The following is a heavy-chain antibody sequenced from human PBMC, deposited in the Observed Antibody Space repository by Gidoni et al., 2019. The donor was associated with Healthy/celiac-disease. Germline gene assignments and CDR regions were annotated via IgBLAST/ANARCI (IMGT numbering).Heavy chain of an antibody. CDR3: ATGVYDAFDI. CDR1: GSTFSSYA. V-gene: IGHV3-30-3*01. Sequence: QVQLVESGGGVVQPGRSLRLPCAASGSTFSSYAMPWGRRAPGKGLEWVAVISYDGSNKYYADSVKGRFTISRDNSKNTLYLQMNSLRAEDTAVYYCATGVYDAFDIWGQGTMVTVSS. D-gene: IGHD3-10*01. J-gene: IGHJ3*02. CDR2: ISYDGSNK.